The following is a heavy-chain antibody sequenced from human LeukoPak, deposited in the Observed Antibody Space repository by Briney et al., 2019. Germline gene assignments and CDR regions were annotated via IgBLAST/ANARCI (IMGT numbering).Heavy chain of an antibody. CDR3: ARPGITAFDI. CDR1: GFTFSSYA. Sequence: GGSLRLSCAASGFTFSSYAMSWVRQAPGKGLEWVSAISGSVTYYGDSVKGRITISRDNAKNSVSLYMNSLRAEDSAVYYCARPGITAFDIWGQGTMVTVSS. D-gene: IGHD3-10*01. V-gene: IGHV3-23*01. CDR2: ISGSVT. J-gene: IGHJ3*02.